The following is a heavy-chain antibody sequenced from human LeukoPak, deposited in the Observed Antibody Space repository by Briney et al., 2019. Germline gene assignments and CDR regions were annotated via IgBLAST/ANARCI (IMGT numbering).Heavy chain of an antibody. J-gene: IGHJ6*03. Sequence: GASVKVSCKASGYTFTGYYMHWVRQAPGQGLEWMGWINPNSGGTNYAQEFQGRVTMTRDTSISTAYMELSRLRSDDTAVYYCAKVRGIAAAGPYYYYYMDVWGKGTTVAVSS. CDR3: AKVRGIAAAGPYYYYYMDV. CDR2: INPNSGGT. V-gene: IGHV1-2*02. CDR1: GYTFTGYY. D-gene: IGHD6-13*01.